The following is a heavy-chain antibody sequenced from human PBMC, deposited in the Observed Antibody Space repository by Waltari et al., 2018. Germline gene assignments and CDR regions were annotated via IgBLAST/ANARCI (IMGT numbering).Heavy chain of an antibody. CDR1: GFTVSSNY. V-gene: IGHV3-53*01. CDR2: IDSGGST. J-gene: IGHJ6*02. D-gene: IGHD3-16*01. Sequence: EVQLVESGGGLIQPGGSLRLSCVASGFTVSSNYMSWVRQAPGKGLEGGSVIDSGGSTDYADTVKGRFTISRDNAKNTLYLQMNSLRAEDTAVYYCARDLFDLMTSVSTVWGQGTTVTVSS. CDR3: ARDLFDLMTSVSTV.